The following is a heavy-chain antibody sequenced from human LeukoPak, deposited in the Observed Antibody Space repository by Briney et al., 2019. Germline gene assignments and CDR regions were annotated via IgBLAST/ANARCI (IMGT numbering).Heavy chain of an antibody. CDR1: GGSISSYY. Sequence: SETLSLTCTVSGGSISSYYWSWIRQPAGKGLEWIGRIYTSGSTNYNPSLKGRVTMSVDTSKNQFSLKLSSVTAADTAVYYCARDWSSSGWYDYWGQGTLVTVSS. CDR3: ARDWSSSGWYDY. J-gene: IGHJ4*02. CDR2: IYTSGST. V-gene: IGHV4-4*07. D-gene: IGHD6-19*01.